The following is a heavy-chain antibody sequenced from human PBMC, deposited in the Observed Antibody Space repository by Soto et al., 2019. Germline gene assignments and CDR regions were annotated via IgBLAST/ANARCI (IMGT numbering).Heavy chain of an antibody. Sequence: QVQLVESGGGVVQPGRSLRLSCAASGFTFSSYGMHWVRQAPGKGLEWVAVIWYDGSNKYYADSVKGRFTIFSDNSRNTRYLQMNSLRAVATAVYYCARDEGLGVNYYYYGVDVWGQGTTVTVSS. CDR1: GFTFSSYG. CDR3: ARDEGLGVNYYYYGVDV. J-gene: IGHJ6*02. V-gene: IGHV3-33*01. D-gene: IGHD3-10*01. CDR2: IWYDGSNK.